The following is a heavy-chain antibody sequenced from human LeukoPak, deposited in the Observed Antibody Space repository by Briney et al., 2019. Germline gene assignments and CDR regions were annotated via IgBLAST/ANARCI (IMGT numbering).Heavy chain of an antibody. V-gene: IGHV1-18*04. D-gene: IGHD3-16*01. Sequence: GASVKVSCKASGYTFTSYYMHWVRQAPGQGLEWMGWISAYNGNTNYAQKLQGRVTMTTDTSTSTAYMELRSLRSDDTAVYYCARGGALGELQPWFDYWSQGTLVTVSS. J-gene: IGHJ4*02. CDR3: ARGGALGELQPWFDY. CDR2: ISAYNGNT. CDR1: GYTFTSYY.